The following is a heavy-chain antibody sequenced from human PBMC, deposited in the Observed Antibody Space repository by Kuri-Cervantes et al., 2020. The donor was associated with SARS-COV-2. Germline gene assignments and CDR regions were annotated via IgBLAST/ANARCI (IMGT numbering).Heavy chain of an antibody. CDR3: AKDRGYSGYASYYYYGMDV. D-gene: IGHD5-12*01. Sequence: GGSLRLSCAASGFTFDDYAMHWVRQAPGKGLEWVSGISWNSGSIGYADSVKGRFTISRDNAKNSLYLQMNSLRAEDTALYYCAKDRGYSGYASYYYYGMDVWGQGTTVTVSS. V-gene: IGHV3-9*01. CDR2: ISWNSGSI. CDR1: GFTFDDYA. J-gene: IGHJ6*02.